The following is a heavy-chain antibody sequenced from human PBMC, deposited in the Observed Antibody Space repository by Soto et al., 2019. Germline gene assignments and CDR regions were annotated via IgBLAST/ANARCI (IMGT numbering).Heavy chain of an antibody. V-gene: IGHV1-2*04. J-gene: IGHJ6*02. D-gene: IGHD3-10*01. CDR3: ARGGSLWFGELSAYYYGMDV. Sequence: QVQLVQSGAEVKKPGASVKVSCKASGYTFTGYYMHWVRQAPGQGLEWMGWINPNSGGTNYAQKFQGWVTMTRDKSISTAYMELSRLRSDDKAVYYCARGGSLWFGELSAYYYGMDVWGQGTTVTVSS. CDR2: INPNSGGT. CDR1: GYTFTGYY.